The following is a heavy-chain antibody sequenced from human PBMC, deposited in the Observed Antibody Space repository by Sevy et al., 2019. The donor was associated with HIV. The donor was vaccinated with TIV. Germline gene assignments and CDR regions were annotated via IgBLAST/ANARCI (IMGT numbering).Heavy chain of an antibody. CDR3: ALAAQVTMKVAGGFFEY. CDR2: ISGSGGST. J-gene: IGHJ4*02. D-gene: IGHD3-22*01. V-gene: IGHV3-23*01. Sequence: GGSLRLSCLASGFTFSTYAMSWVRQAPGKGLEWVSAISGSGGSTYYADSVEGRFTISRDKSKKTLYLQMNSLRSEDTAVYYCALAAQVTMKVAGGFFEYWGKGTLVTVSS. CDR1: GFTFSTYA.